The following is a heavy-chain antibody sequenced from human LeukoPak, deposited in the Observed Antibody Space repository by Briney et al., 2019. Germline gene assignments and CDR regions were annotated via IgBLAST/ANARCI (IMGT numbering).Heavy chain of an antibody. CDR2: ISGSGGST. CDR3: AKVTQLVGAKQRFDP. V-gene: IGHV3-23*01. Sequence: PGGSLRLSCAASGFTFSSYAMSWVRQAPGKGLEWVSAISGSGGSTYYADSVKGRFTISRDNSKNTLYLQMNSLRAEDTAVYYCAKVTQLVGAKQRFDPWGQGTLVTVSS. J-gene: IGHJ5*02. D-gene: IGHD1-26*01. CDR1: GFTFSSYA.